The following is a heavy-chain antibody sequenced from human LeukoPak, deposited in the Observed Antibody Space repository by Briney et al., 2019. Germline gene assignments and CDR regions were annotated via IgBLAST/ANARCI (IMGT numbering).Heavy chain of an antibody. V-gene: IGHV3-74*01. J-gene: IGHJ6*03. CDR2: INSDGSST. D-gene: IGHD3-10*01. CDR1: GFTFSSYW. CDR3: ARASDAGSKYYHYMDV. Sequence: GGSLRLSCAASGFTFSSYWMHWVRQAPGKGLVWVSRINSDGSSTSYADSVKGRFTISRDNAKNSLYLQMSSLRAGDAAVYYCARASDAGSKYYHYMDVWGKGTMVMISS.